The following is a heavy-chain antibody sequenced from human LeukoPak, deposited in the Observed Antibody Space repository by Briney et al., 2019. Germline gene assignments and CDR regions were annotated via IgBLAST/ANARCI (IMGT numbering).Heavy chain of an antibody. J-gene: IGHJ4*02. V-gene: IGHV1-18*01. CDR2: ISAYNGNT. CDR3: ARDRGYYDSSGPGY. CDR1: GYTFTSYG. D-gene: IGHD3-22*01. Sequence: VASVKVSCKASGYTFTSYGISWVRQAPGQGLEWMGWISAYNGNTNYAQKLQGRVTTTTDTSTSTAYMELRSLRSDDTAVYYCARDRGYYDSSGPGYWGQGTLVTVSS.